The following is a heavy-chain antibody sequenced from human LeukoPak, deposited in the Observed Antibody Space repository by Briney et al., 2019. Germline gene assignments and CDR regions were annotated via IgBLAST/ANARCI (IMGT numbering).Heavy chain of an antibody. D-gene: IGHD2-15*01. CDR3: ARGRVRVHCSGGSCQYNWFDP. J-gene: IGHJ5*02. V-gene: IGHV1-2*02. CDR1: GYTFTGYY. Sequence: GASVKVSCKASGYTFTGYYMHWVRQAPGQGLEWMGWINPNSGGTNYAQKFQGRVTMTRDTSISTAYMELSRLRSDDTAVYYCARGRVRVHCSGGSCQYNWFDPWGQGTLVTVSS. CDR2: INPNSGGT.